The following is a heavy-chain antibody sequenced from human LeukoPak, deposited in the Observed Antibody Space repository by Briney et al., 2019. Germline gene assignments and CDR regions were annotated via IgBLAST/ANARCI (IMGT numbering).Heavy chain of an antibody. Sequence: GRSLRLSCVASKFIFSDYWMSWVRQAPGKGVEGVANIKQGGREEKYVDSVKGRFAISRDDAKSTLYLQMDSLSGDDTAVYYCARDNGGWFDFWGRGTLVTVSS. CDR2: IKQGGREE. CDR3: ARDNGGWFDF. CDR1: KFIFSDYW. V-gene: IGHV3-7*03. D-gene: IGHD3-10*01. J-gene: IGHJ5*01.